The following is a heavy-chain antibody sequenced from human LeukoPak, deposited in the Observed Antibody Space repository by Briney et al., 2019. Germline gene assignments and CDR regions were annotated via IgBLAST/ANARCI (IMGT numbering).Heavy chain of an antibody. Sequence: GGSLRLSCAASGFTFRTYGMHWVRQAPGKGLEWVANIKQDGSEKYYVDSVKGRFTISRDNAKNSLYLQMNSLRAEDTAVYYCARRRTAMVYFDYWGQGTLVTVSS. CDR2: IKQDGSEK. D-gene: IGHD5-18*01. V-gene: IGHV3-7*03. CDR3: ARRRTAMVYFDY. CDR1: GFTFRTYG. J-gene: IGHJ4*02.